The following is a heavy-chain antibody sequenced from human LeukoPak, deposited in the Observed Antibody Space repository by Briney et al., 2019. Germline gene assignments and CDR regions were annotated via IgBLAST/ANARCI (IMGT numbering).Heavy chain of an antibody. J-gene: IGHJ5*02. Sequence: PGGSLRLSCAASGFTFSSYSMNWVRQAPGKGLEWVSYISSSSSTIYYADSVKGRFTISRDNAKNSLYLQMNSLRAEDTAVYYCARDDYDFWSGRPNWFDPWGQGTLVTVSS. D-gene: IGHD3-3*01. CDR3: ARDDYDFWSGRPNWFDP. V-gene: IGHV3-48*01. CDR2: ISSSSSTI. CDR1: GFTFSSYS.